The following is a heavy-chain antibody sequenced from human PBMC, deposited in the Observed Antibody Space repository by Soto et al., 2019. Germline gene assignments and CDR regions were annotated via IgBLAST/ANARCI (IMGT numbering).Heavy chain of an antibody. CDR1: GGTFSSYA. J-gene: IGHJ3*02. D-gene: IGHD3-9*01. V-gene: IGHV1-69*01. CDR2: IIPIFGTA. Sequence: QVQLVQSGAEVKKPGSSVKVSCKASGGTFSSYAISWVRQAPGQGLEWMGGIIPIFGTANYAQKFQGRVTITADVSTSTAYMELSSLRSEDTAVYYCARLYYHILTGYYGAFDIWGQGTMVTVSS. CDR3: ARLYYHILTGYYGAFDI.